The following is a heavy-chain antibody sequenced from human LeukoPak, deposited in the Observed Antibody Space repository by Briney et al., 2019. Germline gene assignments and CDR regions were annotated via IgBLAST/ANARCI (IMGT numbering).Heavy chain of an antibody. CDR3: AKGPIRYFDWLLSEYYFDY. Sequence: GGSLRLSCAASGFTVSSNYMSWGRQAPGKGLEWVSVIYSGGSTYYADSVKGRFTISRDNSKNTLYLQMNSLRAEDTAVYYCAKGPIRYFDWLLSEYYFDYWGQGTLVTVSS. D-gene: IGHD3-9*01. CDR2: IYSGGST. CDR1: GFTVSSNY. J-gene: IGHJ4*02. V-gene: IGHV3-53*01.